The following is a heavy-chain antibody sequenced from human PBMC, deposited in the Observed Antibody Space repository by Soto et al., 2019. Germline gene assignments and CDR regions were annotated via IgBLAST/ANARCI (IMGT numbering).Heavy chain of an antibody. CDR1: GGSISSSSYY. D-gene: IGHD6-13*01. CDR2: IYYSGST. V-gene: IGHV4-39*01. CDR3: ARHNLGRIAAAGHYYYYGMDV. Sequence: SETLPLTCTVSGGSISSSSYYWGWIRQPPGKGLEWIGSIYYSGSTYYNPSLKSRVTISVDTSKNQFSLKLSSVTAADTAVYYCARHNLGRIAAAGHYYYYGMDVWGQGTTVTVSS. J-gene: IGHJ6*02.